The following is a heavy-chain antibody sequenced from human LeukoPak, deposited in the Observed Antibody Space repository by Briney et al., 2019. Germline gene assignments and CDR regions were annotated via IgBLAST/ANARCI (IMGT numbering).Heavy chain of an antibody. V-gene: IGHV3-21*01. Sequence: GGSLRLSCAASGFTFSIYSMNWVRQTPGKGLEWVSSISRSSSAIYYADSVKGRFTISRDNAKNSLYLQMNSLRAEDTAVYYCAKGSGWYGGGDFDYWGQGTLVTVSS. CDR3: AKGSGWYGGGDFDY. D-gene: IGHD6-19*01. J-gene: IGHJ4*02. CDR1: GFTFSIYS. CDR2: ISRSSSAI.